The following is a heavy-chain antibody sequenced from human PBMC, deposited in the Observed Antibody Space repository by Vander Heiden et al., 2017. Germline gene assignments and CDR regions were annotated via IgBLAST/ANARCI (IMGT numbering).Heavy chain of an antibody. CDR2: ISGSGYNT. V-gene: IGHV3-23*01. J-gene: IGHJ4*02. D-gene: IGHD6-13*01. CDR3: AKQDSYSSSWPD. Sequence: EVQLLESGGGLVQPGGSLRLSCAASGFTFSSYAMSWVRQAPGKGLDWVSVISGSGYNTYYADSVKGRFTISRDNSKNTLYLQMNSLRAEDTAVFYCAKQDSYSSSWPDWGQGTLVTVSS. CDR1: GFTFSSYA.